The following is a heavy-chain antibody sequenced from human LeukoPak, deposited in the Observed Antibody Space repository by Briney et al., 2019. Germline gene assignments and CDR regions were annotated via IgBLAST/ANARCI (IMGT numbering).Heavy chain of an antibody. CDR1: GGSITSSSYY. CDR2: VYYSGNI. CDR3: TREYGFMTTVFHAFDI. Sequence: SGTLSLTCTVSGGSITSSSYYWGWIRQPLGKGLEWIGSVYYSGNIYYNPSLKSRVTFSLDTSKNQFSLKLSSVTAADTAIYYCTREYGFMTTVFHAFDIWGQGTMVTVSS. J-gene: IGHJ3*02. D-gene: IGHD4-17*01. V-gene: IGHV4-39*07.